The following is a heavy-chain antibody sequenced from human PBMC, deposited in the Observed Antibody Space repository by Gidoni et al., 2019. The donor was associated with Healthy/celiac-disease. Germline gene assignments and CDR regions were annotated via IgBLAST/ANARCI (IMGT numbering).Heavy chain of an antibody. V-gene: IGHV4-59*01. CDR1: GGSISSYY. J-gene: IGHJ4*02. CDR2: IYYSGST. Sequence: QVQLQESGPGLVKPSETLSLTCTVSGGSISSYYWSWIRQPPGKGLEWIGYIYYSGSTNYNPSLKSRVTISVDTSKNQFSLKLSSVTAADTAVYYCARDLYYGSGPIDYWSQGTLVTVSS. CDR3: ARDLYYGSGPIDY. D-gene: IGHD3-10*01.